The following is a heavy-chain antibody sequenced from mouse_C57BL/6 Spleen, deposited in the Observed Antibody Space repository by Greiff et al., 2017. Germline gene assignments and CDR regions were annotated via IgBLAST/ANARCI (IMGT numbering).Heavy chain of an antibody. D-gene: IGHD2-5*01. Sequence: QVQLQQSGAELMKPGASVKLSCKATGYTFTGYWIEWVKQRPGHGLEWIGEILPGSGSTNYNEKFKGKATITADTSSNTAYMQLSSLTTEDSAIYYCARRTYYSIYGYFDFWGTGTTVTVSS. CDR2: ILPGSGST. CDR3: ARRTYYSIYGYFDF. CDR1: GYTFTGYW. J-gene: IGHJ1*03. V-gene: IGHV1-9*01.